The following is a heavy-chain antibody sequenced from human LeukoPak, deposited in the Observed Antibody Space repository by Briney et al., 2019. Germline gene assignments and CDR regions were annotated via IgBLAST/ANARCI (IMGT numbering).Heavy chain of an antibody. J-gene: IGHJ3*02. D-gene: IGHD2-15*01. V-gene: IGHV1-2*02. Sequence: ASVKVSCKASGYTFTGYYMHWGRQAPGQGLEWMGWINPNSGGTNYAQKFQGRVTMTRDMSTSTVYMELSSLRSEDTAVYYCARDGSGGSPLTSPDAFDIWGQGTMVTVSS. CDR2: INPNSGGT. CDR3: ARDGSGGSPLTSPDAFDI. CDR1: GYTFTGYY.